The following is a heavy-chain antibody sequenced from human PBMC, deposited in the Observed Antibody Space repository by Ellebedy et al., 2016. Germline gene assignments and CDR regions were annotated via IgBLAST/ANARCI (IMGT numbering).Heavy chain of an antibody. Sequence: GGSLRLSCVVSGFSVSSYYLSWVRQAPGKGLEWVSVIYAGGSTFYAESVKGRFTISRDHSKNSLYLQMNRLRAEDTAIYYCARGNTIPGPEPLDYWGQGTLITVSS. V-gene: IGHV3-66*01. CDR2: IYAGGST. D-gene: IGHD1-14*01. CDR3: ARGNTIPGPEPLDY. J-gene: IGHJ4*02. CDR1: GFSVSSYY.